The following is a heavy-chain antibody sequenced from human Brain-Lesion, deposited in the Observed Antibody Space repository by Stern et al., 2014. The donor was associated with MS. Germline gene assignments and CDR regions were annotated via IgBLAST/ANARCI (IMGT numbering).Heavy chain of an antibody. J-gene: IGHJ4*02. D-gene: IGHD1-1*01. CDR3: AKHLAERPFDY. CDR2: ISNDGNHK. Sequence: VQLVESGGGLVQPGGSLRLSCAASGFTYTAYWMRVVRQAPGKGPEWVAVISNDGNHKYYAGSVKDRFTISRDNSKNTLYLQMNSLRVEDTAVYYCAKHLAERPFDYWGQGTLVTVSS. V-gene: IGHV3-30*18. CDR1: GFTYTAYW.